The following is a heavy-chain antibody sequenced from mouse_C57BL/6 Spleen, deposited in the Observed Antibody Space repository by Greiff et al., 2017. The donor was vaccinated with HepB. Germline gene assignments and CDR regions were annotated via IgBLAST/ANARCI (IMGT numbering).Heavy chain of an antibody. CDR3: ARLYSNYEDYAMDY. D-gene: IGHD2-5*01. CDR1: GISITTGNYR. CDR2: IYYSGTI. J-gene: IGHJ4*01. Sequence: VQLKQSGPGLVKPSQTVFLTCTVTGISITTGNYRWSWIRQFPGNKLEWIGYIYYSGTITYNPSLTSRTTITRDTPKNQFFLEMNSLTAEDTATYYCARLYSNYEDYAMDYWGQGTSVTVSS. V-gene: IGHV3-5*01.